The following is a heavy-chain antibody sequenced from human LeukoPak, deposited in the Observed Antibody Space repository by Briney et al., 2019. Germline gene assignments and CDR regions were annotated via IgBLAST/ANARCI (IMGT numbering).Heavy chain of an antibody. Sequence: GGSLRLSCAASGFTFSDYYMSWIRQAPGKGLEWVSYISSSGNTIYYADSVKGRFTISRDNAKNSLYLQMNSLGAEDTAVYYCARRRYNWNAIDYWGQGTLVTVSS. CDR3: ARRRYNWNAIDY. CDR2: ISSSGNTI. J-gene: IGHJ4*02. CDR1: GFTFSDYY. D-gene: IGHD1-20*01. V-gene: IGHV3-11*01.